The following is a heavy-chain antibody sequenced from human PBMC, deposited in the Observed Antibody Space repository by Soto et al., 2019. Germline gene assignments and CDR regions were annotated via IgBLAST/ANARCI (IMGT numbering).Heavy chain of an antibody. D-gene: IGHD2-8*01. J-gene: IGHJ6*02. CDR2: IIPIFGTA. CDR3: ARASLMVYAITYYYYYGMDV. V-gene: IGHV1-69*14. CDR1: GGTFSSYA. Sequence: QVQLVQSGAEVKKPGSSVKVSCKASGGTFSSYAISWVRQAPGQGLEWMGGIIPIFGTANYAQKFQGRVTITADKSTSTAYMELSSLRSEDTAVYYCARASLMVYAITYYYYYGMDVWGQGTTVTVSS.